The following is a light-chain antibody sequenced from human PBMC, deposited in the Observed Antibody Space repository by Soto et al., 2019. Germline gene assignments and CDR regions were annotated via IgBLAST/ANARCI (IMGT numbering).Light chain of an antibody. CDR3: TLYSRDRVLV. CDR1: SSDVGGYSD. Sequence: QSVLTQPASVSGSLGQSITISFTGTSSDVGGYSDVPWYKRHPVKAPKLIIFAVSNRPSGLSDRFSCSNSGTTASLTISGLQAEDEADYYHTLYSRDRVLVFGGGTKGTVL. V-gene: IGLV2-14*01. J-gene: IGLJ3*02. CDR2: AVS.